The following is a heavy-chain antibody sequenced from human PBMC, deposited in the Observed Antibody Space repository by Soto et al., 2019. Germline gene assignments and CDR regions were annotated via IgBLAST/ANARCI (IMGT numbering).Heavy chain of an antibody. D-gene: IGHD6-6*01. Sequence: GGSRLSCAASGFIFSSYSMNWVRQAPGKGLEWVSSISSSSSYIYYADSVKGRFTISRDNAKNSLYLQMNSLRAEDTAVYYCARAGSSSSLSWGQGTLVTVSA. CDR2: ISSSSSYI. J-gene: IGHJ5*02. V-gene: IGHV3-21*01. CDR3: ARAGSSSSLS. CDR1: GFIFSSYS.